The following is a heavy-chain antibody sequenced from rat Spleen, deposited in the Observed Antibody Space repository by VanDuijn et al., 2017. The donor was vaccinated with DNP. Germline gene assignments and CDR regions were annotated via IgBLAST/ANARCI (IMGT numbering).Heavy chain of an antibody. D-gene: IGHD1-1*01. J-gene: IGHJ2*01. Sequence: EVQLVESGGGLVRPGRSLKLSCATSGFTFSDCNMAWVRQAPKKGLEWVATILYDGGRTYYRNSVKGRFTISRDNAKSTLYLQMDSLRSEDTATYYCTRHYYSNYYFDYWGRGVMVTVSS. CDR2: ILYDGGRT. CDR1: GFTFSDCN. CDR3: TRHYYSNYYFDY. V-gene: IGHV5S10*01.